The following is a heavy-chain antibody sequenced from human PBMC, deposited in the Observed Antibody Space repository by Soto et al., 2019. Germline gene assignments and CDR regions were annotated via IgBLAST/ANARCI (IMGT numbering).Heavy chain of an antibody. CDR2: INHSGST. V-gene: IGHV4-34*01. CDR1: GGSFSDYF. CDR3: ARAAVTHERYHYGMDV. D-gene: IGHD4-17*01. J-gene: IGHJ6*02. Sequence: ASETLSLTCAVYGGSFSDYFWTWIRQPPGKGLEWIGEINHSGSTNFNPSLKSRVAISADTSRNQFSLRVTSVTAADTAVYYCARAAVTHERYHYGMDVWGQGTTVTVSS.